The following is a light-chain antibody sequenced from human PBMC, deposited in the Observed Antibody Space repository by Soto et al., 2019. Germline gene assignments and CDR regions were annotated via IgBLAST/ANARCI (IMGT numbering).Light chain of an antibody. CDR3: QQRSNWPIT. J-gene: IGKJ5*01. CDR1: QSVSSY. CDR2: DAS. Sequence: EIVLTQSPATLSLSPGERATLSCRASQSVSSYLAWYQQKPGQAPRLLIYDASNRATGIPARFSGSGSGTDFTLTISSLEPEDFAVYNCQQRSNWPITFGQGTDWRL. V-gene: IGKV3-11*01.